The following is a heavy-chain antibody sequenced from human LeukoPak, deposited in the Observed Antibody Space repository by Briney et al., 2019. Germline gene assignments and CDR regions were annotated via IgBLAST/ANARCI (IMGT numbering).Heavy chain of an antibody. J-gene: IGHJ3*01. CDR1: GYTLTSKV. Sequence: ASLKVSCKPSGYTLTSKVINGVGQSTGQGREGMQWRDPDSGNTGYAQKFRGRVTLTRDTSISTAYMELSSLRFEDTAVYYCARGSDWNARTFDLWGQGTLVTVSS. V-gene: IGHV1-8*01. D-gene: IGHD1-1*01. CDR2: RDPDSGNT. CDR3: ARGSDWNARTFDL.